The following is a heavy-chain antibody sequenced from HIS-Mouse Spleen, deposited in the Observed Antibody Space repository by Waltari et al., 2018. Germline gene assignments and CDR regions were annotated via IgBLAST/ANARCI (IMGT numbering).Heavy chain of an antibody. CDR1: GGSLSSSSYY. J-gene: IGHJ2*01. CDR2: IYYSGST. V-gene: IGHV4-39*07. Sequence: QLQLQESGPGLVKPSETLSLTCTVSGGSLSSSSYYWGWLRPHPGKGLEWIGSIYYSGSTYYNPSLKSRVTISVDTSKNQFSLKLSSVTAADTAVYYCAREIPYSSSWYDWYFDLWGRGTLVTVSS. CDR3: AREIPYSSSWYDWYFDL. D-gene: IGHD6-13*01.